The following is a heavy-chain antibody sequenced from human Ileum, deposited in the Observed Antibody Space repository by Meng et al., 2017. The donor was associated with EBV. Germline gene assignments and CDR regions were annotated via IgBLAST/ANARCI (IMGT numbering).Heavy chain of an antibody. CDR3: AKNGEKYFEY. V-gene: IGHV4-4*02. J-gene: IGHJ4*02. CDR2: MSDSGIT. Sequence: VQLTESGPGLWKPSGTLSLTCAVSGGSISVINWWSWVRQSPEKGLEWIGEMSDSGITHYNPSLKSRVTISADKSNNQFSLKLTSVTSADTAVYFCAKNGEKYFEYWGQGTLVTVSS. CDR1: GGSISVINW.